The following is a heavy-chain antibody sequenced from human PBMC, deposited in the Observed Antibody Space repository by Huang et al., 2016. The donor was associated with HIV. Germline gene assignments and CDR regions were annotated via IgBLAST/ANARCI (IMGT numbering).Heavy chain of an antibody. V-gene: IGHV1-3*01. Sequence: QVQLVQSGAEVKKPGASVKVSCNASGYSFPTYALHWVRQAPGHRLEWMGGINHGNGNTNYSQKFQGRVTITRDTSASTVDMEVSSLTFEATAGYYCAREFVIFGAPLWPAYWGQGTLISVSS. CDR1: GYSFPTYA. CDR3: AREFVIFGAPLWPAY. J-gene: IGHJ4*02. CDR2: INHGNGNT. D-gene: IGHD2-21*01.